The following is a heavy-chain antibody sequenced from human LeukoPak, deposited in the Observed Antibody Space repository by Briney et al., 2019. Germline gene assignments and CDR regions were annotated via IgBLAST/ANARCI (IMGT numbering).Heavy chain of an antibody. Sequence: EGSLRLSCAASGFTFSSYGMSWVRQAPGKGLEWVSAISGSGGSTYYADSVKGRFTISRDNSKNTLYLQMNSLRAEDTAVYYCARDAGYSSSGAGWFDPWGQGTLVTVSS. D-gene: IGHD6-13*01. V-gene: IGHV3-23*01. CDR2: ISGSGGST. CDR1: GFTFSSYG. CDR3: ARDAGYSSSGAGWFDP. J-gene: IGHJ5*02.